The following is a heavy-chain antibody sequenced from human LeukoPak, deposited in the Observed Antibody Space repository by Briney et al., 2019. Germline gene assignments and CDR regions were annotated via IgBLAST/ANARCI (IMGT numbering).Heavy chain of an antibody. D-gene: IGHD3-3*01. CDR2: ISSSGSTI. J-gene: IGHJ5*02. CDR1: GFTVSDYY. CDR3: ARDSLEVLVWSGTSGWFDP. Sequence: GGSLRLSCAASGFTVSDYYMSWIRQAPGKGLEWVSYISSSGSTIYYADSVKGRFTISRDNAKNSLYLQMNSLRAEDTAVYYCARDSLEVLVWSGTSGWFDPWGQGTLVTVSS. V-gene: IGHV3-11*01.